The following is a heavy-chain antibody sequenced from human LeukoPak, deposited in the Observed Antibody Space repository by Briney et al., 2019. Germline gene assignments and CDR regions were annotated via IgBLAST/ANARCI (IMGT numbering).Heavy chain of an antibody. Sequence: PSETLSLTCTVSGGSISSYYWSWIRQPPGKGLEWIGYIYYSGSTNYNPSLKSRVTISVDTSKNQFSLKLSSVTAADTAVYYCARDFGYSSSWTAFDIWGQGTMVTVSS. D-gene: IGHD6-13*01. J-gene: IGHJ3*02. CDR3: ARDFGYSSSWTAFDI. CDR1: GGSISSYY. V-gene: IGHV4-59*01. CDR2: IYYSGST.